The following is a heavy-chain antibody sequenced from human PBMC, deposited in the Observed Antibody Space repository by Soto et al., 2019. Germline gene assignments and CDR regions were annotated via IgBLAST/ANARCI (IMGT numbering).Heavy chain of an antibody. D-gene: IGHD3-22*01. J-gene: IGHJ3*02. CDR2: IKSKTDGGTT. Sequence: SVSNAWMNWVRQAPGKGLEWVGRIKSKTDGGTTDYAAPVKGRFTISRDDSKNTLYLQMNSLKTEDTAFYYCTTDVSYYYDSSGYYLPDAFDIWGQGTMVTVSS. V-gene: IGHV3-15*07. CDR3: TTDVSYYYDSSGYYLPDAFDI. CDR1: SVSNAW.